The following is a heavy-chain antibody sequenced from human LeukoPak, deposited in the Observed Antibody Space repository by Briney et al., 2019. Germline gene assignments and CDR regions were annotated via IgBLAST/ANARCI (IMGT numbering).Heavy chain of an antibody. V-gene: IGHV4-59*01. CDR3: ARTTDYGDYCDAFDI. Sequence: SETLSLTCTVPGGSISSYYWSWIRKPPGKGLEWIGYIYYSGSTNYNPSLKSRVTISVDTSKNQFSLKLSSETAADTAVYYCARTTDYGDYCDAFDIWGQGTMVTVSS. CDR2: IYYSGST. J-gene: IGHJ3*02. CDR1: GGSISSYY. D-gene: IGHD4-17*01.